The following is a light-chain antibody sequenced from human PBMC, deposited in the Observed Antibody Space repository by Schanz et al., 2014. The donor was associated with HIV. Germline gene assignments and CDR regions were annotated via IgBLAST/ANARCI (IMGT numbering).Light chain of an antibody. CDR1: SSDVGAYNY. CDR3: SSYTTNRTVT. V-gene: IGLV2-11*01. Sequence: QSALTQPRSVSGSPGQSVTISCTGTSSDVGAYNYVSWYQQHPGKAPKLMIYGVSVRPSGVPDRFSGSKSGNTASLTISGLQTDDEGDYYCSSYTTNRTVTFGGGTKLTVL. CDR2: GVS. J-gene: IGLJ2*01.